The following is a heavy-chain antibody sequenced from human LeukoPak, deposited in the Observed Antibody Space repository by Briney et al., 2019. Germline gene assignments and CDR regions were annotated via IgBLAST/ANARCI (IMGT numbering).Heavy chain of an antibody. CDR3: ARDTYYYDSGYYFDY. CDR1: GYTFTGYY. Sequence: ASVKVSCKASGYTFTGYYMHWVRQAPGQGLEWMGWINPNSGGTNYAQKFQGRVTMTRDTSISTAYMELSRLRSDDTAVYYCARDTYYYDSGYYFDYWGQGTLVTVSS. CDR2: INPNSGGT. V-gene: IGHV1-2*02. D-gene: IGHD3-22*01. J-gene: IGHJ4*02.